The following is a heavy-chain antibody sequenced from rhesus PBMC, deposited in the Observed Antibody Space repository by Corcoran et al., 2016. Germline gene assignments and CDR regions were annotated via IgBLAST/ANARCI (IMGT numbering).Heavy chain of an antibody. J-gene: IGHJ4*01. CDR3: ARSSGWSQSWDY. V-gene: IGHV4-80*01. Sequence: QVQLQESGPGLVKPSETLSLTCAVSGGSFSSYWWSWIRQPPGKGLEWIGEINGNSGSTNYNPYLKRRVTSSKDASKNQFSLKLSSVTAADTAVYYCARSSGWSQSWDYWGQGVLVTVSS. CDR2: INGNSGST. CDR1: GGSFSSYW. D-gene: IGHD6S26*01.